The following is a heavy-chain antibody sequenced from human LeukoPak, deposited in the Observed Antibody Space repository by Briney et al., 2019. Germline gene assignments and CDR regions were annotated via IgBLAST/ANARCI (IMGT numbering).Heavy chain of an antibody. CDR1: GFGFSTSS. Sequence: PGGSLRLSCAASGFGFSTSSMSGVRHTPGEGLEWSSYMRGSSTTIYYADSVKGRFNISSDKARNSLYLQMNHLRAEDTGVYFCARDARSHCGTDACYGPYFDYWGQGSLVTVSS. D-gene: IGHD2-2*01. J-gene: IGHJ4*02. CDR2: MRGSSTTI. V-gene: IGHV3-48*01. CDR3: ARDARSHCGTDACYGPYFDY.